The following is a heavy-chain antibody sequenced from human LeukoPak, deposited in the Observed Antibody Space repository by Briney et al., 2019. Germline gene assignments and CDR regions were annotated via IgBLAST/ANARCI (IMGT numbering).Heavy chain of an antibody. J-gene: IGHJ5*02. CDR3: ARHPHCSSGSCYSWFDP. V-gene: IGHV4-39*01. CDR1: GPPISSGYYY. CDR2: IYSSGII. Sequence: SETLSLTCPVSGPPISSGYYYWGWIRQAPGKGLEWIASIYSSGIIYYNPSLKSRVTISVDTSQNQFSLKLSSVTAADTAVYYCARHPHCSSGSCYSWFDPWGQGTLVTVSS. D-gene: IGHD2-2*02.